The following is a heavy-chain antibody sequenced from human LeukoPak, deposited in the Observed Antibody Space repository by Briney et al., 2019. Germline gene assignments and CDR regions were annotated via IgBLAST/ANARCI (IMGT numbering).Heavy chain of an antibody. D-gene: IGHD3-3*01. V-gene: IGHV4-30-2*01. Sequence: SQTLSLTCAVSGGSISSGGYSWSWIRQPPGKGLEWIGYIYHSGSTYYNPSLKSRVTISVDRSKNQFSLRLSSVTAADTAVYYCARVIADFWSGYPTTNWFDPWGQGTLVTVSS. CDR1: GGSISSGGYS. J-gene: IGHJ5*02. CDR2: IYHSGST. CDR3: ARVIADFWSGYPTTNWFDP.